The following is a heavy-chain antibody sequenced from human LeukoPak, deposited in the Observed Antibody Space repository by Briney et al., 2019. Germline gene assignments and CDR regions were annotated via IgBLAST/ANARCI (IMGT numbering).Heavy chain of an antibody. V-gene: IGHV3-21*01. Sequence: GGSLRLSCAASGFTFSSYSMNWVRQAPGKGLEWVSSISSSSSYIYYADSAKGRFTISRDNAKNSPYLQMNSLRAEDTAVYYCARATYYYDSSPEAIDYWGQGTLVTVSS. J-gene: IGHJ4*02. D-gene: IGHD3-22*01. CDR1: GFTFSSYS. CDR2: ISSSSSYI. CDR3: ARATYYYDSSPEAIDY.